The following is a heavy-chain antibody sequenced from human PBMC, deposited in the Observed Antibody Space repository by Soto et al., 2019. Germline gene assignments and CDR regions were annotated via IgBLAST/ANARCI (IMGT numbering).Heavy chain of an antibody. J-gene: IGHJ4*02. Sequence: EVQLVESGGGLVQPGGSLRLSCAASGFTFSSYSMTWVRQAPGKGLEWVANIKQDGSEKYYVDSVKGRFTISRDNTKKSLHLQMNSLRTQDTAVYYCARGSGWGDSWGQGTLVTVSS. CDR3: ARGSGWGDS. V-gene: IGHV3-7*03. CDR2: IKQDGSEK. D-gene: IGHD6-19*01. CDR1: GFTFSSYS.